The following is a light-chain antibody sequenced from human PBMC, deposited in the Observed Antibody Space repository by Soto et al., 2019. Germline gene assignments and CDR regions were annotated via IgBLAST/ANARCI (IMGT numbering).Light chain of an antibody. CDR2: TNT. V-gene: IGLV1-40*01. Sequence: QSVLTQPPSVSGAPGQRVTISCTGSSSNIGAGYDVLWYQHLPGTAPKLLIYTNTNRPSGVPDRFSGSKSGTSASLAITGLQAEDEADYYCQSYDSSLSGYVFGTGTKLTVL. CDR1: SSNIGAGYD. J-gene: IGLJ1*01. CDR3: QSYDSSLSGYV.